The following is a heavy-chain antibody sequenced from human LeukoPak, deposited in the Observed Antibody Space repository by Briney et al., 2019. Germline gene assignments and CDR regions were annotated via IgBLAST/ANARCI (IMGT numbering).Heavy chain of an antibody. D-gene: IGHD2-21*02. J-gene: IGHJ5*02. CDR3: AKGKVTAFLDWFDP. Sequence: GGSLRLSCAASGFTFSTYAMSWVRQAPGKGLEWVSAISANGGTTYYADSVRGRFTISRDNSKNTLYLQLNSLRAEDTAIYYCAKGKVTAFLDWFDPWGQGTLVTVSS. V-gene: IGHV3-23*01. CDR2: ISANGGTT. CDR1: GFTFSTYA.